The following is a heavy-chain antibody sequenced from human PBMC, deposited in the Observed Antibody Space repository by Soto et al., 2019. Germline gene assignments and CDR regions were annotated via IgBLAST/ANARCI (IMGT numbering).Heavy chain of an antibody. CDR2: IYPGDSDT. CDR1: GYSFASYW. CDR3: ARLFDYGDYRYDYGMDV. Sequence: GESLKISCKGSGYSFASYWIGWVRQMPGKGLEWMGIIYPGDSDTRYSPSFQGQVTISADKSISTAYLQWSSLKASDTAMYYCARLFDYGDYRYDYGMDVWGQGTTVTVSS. V-gene: IGHV5-51*01. D-gene: IGHD4-17*01. J-gene: IGHJ6*02.